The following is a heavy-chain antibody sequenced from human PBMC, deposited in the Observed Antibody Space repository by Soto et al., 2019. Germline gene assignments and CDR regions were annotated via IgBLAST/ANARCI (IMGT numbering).Heavy chain of an antibody. Sequence: EVQLVESGGGLVQPGGSLRLSCAASGFTFSSYWMHWVRQAPGKGLVWVSRINSDGSSTSYADSVKGRFTIARDNAKNTLDLQMNSLRAEDTAVYYCAREGNYEFDAFDIWGQGTMVTVSS. V-gene: IGHV3-74*01. CDR2: INSDGSST. CDR3: AREGNYEFDAFDI. D-gene: IGHD1-7*01. J-gene: IGHJ3*02. CDR1: GFTFSSYW.